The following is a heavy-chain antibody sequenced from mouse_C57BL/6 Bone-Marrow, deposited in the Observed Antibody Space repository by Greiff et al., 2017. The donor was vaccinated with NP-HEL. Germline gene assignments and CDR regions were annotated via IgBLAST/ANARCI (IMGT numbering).Heavy chain of an antibody. CDR2: IYPSDSET. D-gene: IGHD2-4*01. J-gene: IGHJ1*03. CDR3: VMITTSPHWYFDV. CDR1: GYTFTSYW. Sequence: VQLQQPGAELVRPGSSVKLSCKASGYTFTSYWMDWVKQRPGQGLEWIGNIYPSDSETHYNQKFKDKATLTVDKSSSTAYMQLSSLTSEDSAVYYCVMITTSPHWYFDVWGTGTTVTVSS. V-gene: IGHV1-61*01.